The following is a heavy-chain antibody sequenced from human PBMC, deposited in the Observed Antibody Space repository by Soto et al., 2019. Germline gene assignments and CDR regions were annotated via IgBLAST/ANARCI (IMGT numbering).Heavy chain of an antibody. J-gene: IGHJ6*02. Sequence: EVQLVESGGGLVQPGGSLRLSCAASGFTFSSYEMNWVRQAPGKGLEWVSYISSSGSTIYYADSVKGRFTISRDNAKNSLNLQMNSLSAEDTAVYDCARDPSRLRYCINGGCYRNYDGMDVWGQGTTVTVSS. CDR1: GFTFSSYE. CDR2: ISSSGSTI. V-gene: IGHV3-48*03. CDR3: ARDPSRLRYCINGGCYRNYDGMDV. D-gene: IGHD2-8*01.